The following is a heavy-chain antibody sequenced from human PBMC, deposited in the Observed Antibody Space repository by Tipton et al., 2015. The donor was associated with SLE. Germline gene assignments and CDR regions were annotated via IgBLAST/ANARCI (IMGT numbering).Heavy chain of an antibody. CDR2: IYYSGST. D-gene: IGHD2-15*01. CDR3: ARESGEGDTPDI. CDR1: GGSISSHY. J-gene: IGHJ3*02. Sequence: TLSLTCTVSGGSISSHYWSWIRQPPGKGLEWIGYIYYSGSTYYNPSLKSRVTISVDTSKNQFSLKLSSVTAADTAVYYCARESGEGDTPDIWGQGTMVTVSS. V-gene: IGHV4-59*11.